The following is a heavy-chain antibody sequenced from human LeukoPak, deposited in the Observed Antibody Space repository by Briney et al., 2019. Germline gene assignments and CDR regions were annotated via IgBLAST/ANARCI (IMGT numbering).Heavy chain of an antibody. CDR1: GGSISSYY. V-gene: IGHV4-59*08. CDR2: IYYSGST. CDR3: ARRDYYDSSGYPADAFDI. Sequence: PSETLSLTCTVSGGSISSYYWSWIRQPPGKGLEWIGYIYYSGSTNYNPSLKSRVTISVDTSKNQFSLKLSSVTAADTAVYYCARRDYYDSSGYPADAFDIWGQGTMVTVSS. J-gene: IGHJ3*02. D-gene: IGHD3-22*01.